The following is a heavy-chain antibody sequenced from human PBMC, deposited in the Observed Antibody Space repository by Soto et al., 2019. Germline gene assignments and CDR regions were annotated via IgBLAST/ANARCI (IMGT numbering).Heavy chain of an antibody. J-gene: IGHJ5*02. CDR2: IYPGDSDT. CDR3: PRHRYHYVRRDPRGFEP. CDR1: GYNFTNYC. D-gene: IGHD3-10*02. V-gene: IGHV5-51*01. Sequence: GESLKISCKGSGYNFTNYCIGWVLQMPWKGLEWMGIIYPGDSDTRYSPSFQGQVIVSADKSIKTAYLQWSSLKASDTAIYFCPRHRYHYVRRDPRGFEPWGQGTLGTVS.